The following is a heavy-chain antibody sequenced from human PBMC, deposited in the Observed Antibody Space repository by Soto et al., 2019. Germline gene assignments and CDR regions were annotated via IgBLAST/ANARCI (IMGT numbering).Heavy chain of an antibody. J-gene: IGHJ3*02. CDR2: INPGNGNT. V-gene: IGHV1-3*01. D-gene: IGHD6-19*01. CDR3: TRDLESLILEADFDI. Sequence: VASVKVSCKASGYIFSGFGLHWVRQAPGQRLEWMGWINPGNGNTKYAPEFQGRVTISLDTSADIVYMEVRSLRSEDTALYYCTRDLESLILEADFDIWGQGTRVTVSS. CDR1: GYIFSGFG.